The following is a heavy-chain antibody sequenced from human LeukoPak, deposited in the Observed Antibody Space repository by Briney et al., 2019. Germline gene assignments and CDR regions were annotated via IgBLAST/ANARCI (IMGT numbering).Heavy chain of an antibody. V-gene: IGHV1-46*03. CDR3: ASQENVDIVATPIDY. D-gene: IGHD5-12*01. J-gene: IGHJ4*02. CDR1: GYTFTSYY. CDR2: INPSGGST. Sequence: ASVKVSCKASGYTFTSYYMHWVRQAPGQGLEWMGIINPSGGSTSYAQKFQGRVTMTRDTSTSTVYMELSSLRSEDTAVYYCASQENVDIVATPIDYWGQGTLVTVSS.